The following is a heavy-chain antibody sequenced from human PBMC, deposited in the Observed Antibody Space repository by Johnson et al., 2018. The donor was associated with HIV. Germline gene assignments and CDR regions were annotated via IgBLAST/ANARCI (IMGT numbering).Heavy chain of an antibody. CDR3: TTEDAQGSHRNALDI. J-gene: IGHJ3*02. Sequence: VQLVESGGGLVKPGGSLRLSCAASGFAFSNAWMSWVRQAPGKGLEWVGRIKSKTDGGTIDYGAPVNGRFTISRDDSKNTLYLQMKSLKTEDTAVYYCTTEDAQGSHRNALDIWGQGTMVTVSS. V-gene: IGHV3-15*01. CDR1: GFAFSNAW. D-gene: IGHD2-15*01. CDR2: IKSKTDGGTI.